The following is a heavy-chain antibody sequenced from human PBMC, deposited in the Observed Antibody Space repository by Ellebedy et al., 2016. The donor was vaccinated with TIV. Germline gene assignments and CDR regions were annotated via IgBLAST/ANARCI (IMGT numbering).Heavy chain of an antibody. CDR1: TYTLSELS. D-gene: IGHD3-10*01. CDR2: YDPESGEI. J-gene: IGHJ4*02. CDR3: ARTMVRGAPAIDY. Sequence: ASVKVSXXVSTYTLSELSMHWVRQAPGKGLEWMGGYDPESGEIVYAQKFRGRVTMTRDTSISTVYMELSGLRSEDTAVYYCARTMVRGAPAIDYWGQGTLVTVSS. V-gene: IGHV1-24*01.